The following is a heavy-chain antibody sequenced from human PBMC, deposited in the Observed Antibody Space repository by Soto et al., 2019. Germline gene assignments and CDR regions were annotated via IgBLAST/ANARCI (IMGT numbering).Heavy chain of an antibody. CDR2: TRNKANSYTT. V-gene: IGHV3-72*01. CDR3: ARLAPD. J-gene: IGHJ4*02. Sequence: EVQLVESGGGLVQPGGALRLSCAASGFTFSDHNMDWVRQAPGKGLEWVGRTRNKANSYTTEYAASVKGRFNISRDDSKNSLYLQMNSLKIDDTAMYYCARLAPDWGQGTLVTVSS. CDR1: GFTFSDHN.